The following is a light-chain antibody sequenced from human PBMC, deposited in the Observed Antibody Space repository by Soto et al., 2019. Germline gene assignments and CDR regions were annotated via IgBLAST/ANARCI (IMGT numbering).Light chain of an antibody. CDR1: SSDVGGYNS. Sequence: QSALTQPASVSGSPGQSITIPCTGTSSDVGGYNSVSWYQQHPGKPPKLMIYEVYSRPSGISGRFSGFKSGNTASLTISGLHAEDEADYYCSSSTTSSTLVFGTGTQLTVL. CDR2: EVY. CDR3: SSSTTSSTLV. J-gene: IGLJ1*01. V-gene: IGLV2-14*01.